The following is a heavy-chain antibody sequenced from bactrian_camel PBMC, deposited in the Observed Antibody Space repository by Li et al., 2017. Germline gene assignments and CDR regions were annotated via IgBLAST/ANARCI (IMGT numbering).Heavy chain of an antibody. V-gene: IGHV3S53*01. J-gene: IGHJ4*01. CDR2: IGQHGDT. CDR3: AAATNIACTYSDVTREATYNY. CDR1: GYTGRTGC. Sequence: HVQLVESGGGSVEAGGSLRLSCVASGYTGRTGCMGWFRQSSGDQREGVAAIGQHGDTSYADSVKGRFTISRDNTRNTLYLQMNSLKPEDTARYYCAAATNIACTYSDVTREATYNYWGQGTQVTVSS. D-gene: IGHD1*01.